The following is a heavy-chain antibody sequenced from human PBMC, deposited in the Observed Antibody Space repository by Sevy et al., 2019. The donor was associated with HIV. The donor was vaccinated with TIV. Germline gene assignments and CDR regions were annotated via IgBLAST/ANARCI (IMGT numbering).Heavy chain of an antibody. V-gene: IGHV3-30-3*01. Sequence: GGSLRLSCRGSGFTFSDSAVHWVRQGPGKGLEWVAVISYDGGNKYYADSVKGRFTISRDNSKSMAYLQMNCLRAEDAALYYCARGPYNSGLRFDYWGRGTLVTVSS. D-gene: IGHD6-19*01. CDR1: GFTFSDSA. CDR2: ISYDGGNK. CDR3: ARGPYNSGLRFDY. J-gene: IGHJ4*02.